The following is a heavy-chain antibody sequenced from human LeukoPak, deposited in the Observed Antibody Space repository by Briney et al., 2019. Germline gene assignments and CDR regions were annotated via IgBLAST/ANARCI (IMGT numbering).Heavy chain of an antibody. CDR3: AKDIGTAMDRNYFDY. V-gene: IGHV3-9*01. D-gene: IGHD5-18*01. Sequence: GGSLRLSCAASGFTFDDYAMHWVRQAPGKGLEWVSGISWNSGSIGYADSVKGRFTISRDNAKNSLYLQMNSLRAEDTALYYCAKDIGTAMDRNYFDYWGQGTLVTVSS. CDR1: GFTFDDYA. CDR2: ISWNSGSI. J-gene: IGHJ4*02.